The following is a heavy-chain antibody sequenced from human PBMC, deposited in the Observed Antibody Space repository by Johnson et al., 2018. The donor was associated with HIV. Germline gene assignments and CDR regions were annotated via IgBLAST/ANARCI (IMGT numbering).Heavy chain of an antibody. CDR3: AKDQFSSPGGEAFDM. D-gene: IGHD6-6*01. Sequence: VQLVESGGGLVQPGGSLRLSCAASGLTFSKYAMNWVRQAPGKGLEWVSLIAGSAVSTYYADSVRGRFTISRDNSKNTLYLQMNSVRAEDTAVYYCAKDQFSSPGGEAFDMWGQGTMVTVSS. CDR1: GLTFSKYA. CDR2: IAGSAVST. V-gene: IGHV3-23*04. J-gene: IGHJ3*02.